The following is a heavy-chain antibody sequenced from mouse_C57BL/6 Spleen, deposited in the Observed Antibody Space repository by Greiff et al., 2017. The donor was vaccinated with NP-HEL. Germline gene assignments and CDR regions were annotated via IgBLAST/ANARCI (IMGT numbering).Heavy chain of an antibody. CDR2: INYDGSST. J-gene: IGHJ2*01. CDR1: GFTFSDYY. V-gene: IGHV5-16*01. Sequence: DVKLVESEGGLVQPGSSMKLSCTASGFTFSDYYMAWVRQVPEKGLEWVANINYDGSSTYYLDSLKSRFIISRDNAKNILYLQMSSLKSEDTATYYCARVYSYYFDYWGQGTTLTVSS. D-gene: IGHD2-1*01. CDR3: ARVYSYYFDY.